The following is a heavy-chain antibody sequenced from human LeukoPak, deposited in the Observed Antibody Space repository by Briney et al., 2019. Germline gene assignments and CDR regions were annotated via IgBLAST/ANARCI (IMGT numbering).Heavy chain of an antibody. V-gene: IGHV4-31*02. D-gene: IGHD2/OR15-2a*01. Sequence: SETLSLTCSVSGGSVTGGGYYWSWIRQHPGKGLEWIGFASYSGGTYYNPSLMSQITISVDRSQNQFSPRMRDVTAADTAVYFCAPAEREYFYFDSWGQGALVAVSS. CDR1: GGSVTGGGYY. J-gene: IGHJ4*02. CDR3: APAEREYFYFDS. CDR2: ASYSGGT.